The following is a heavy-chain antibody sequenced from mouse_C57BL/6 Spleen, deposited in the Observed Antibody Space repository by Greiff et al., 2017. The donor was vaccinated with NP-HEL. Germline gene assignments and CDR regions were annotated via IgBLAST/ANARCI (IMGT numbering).Heavy chain of an antibody. CDR1: GFTFSDYG. CDR3: ARGRAWFAY. J-gene: IGHJ3*01. V-gene: IGHV5-17*01. CDR2: ISSGSSTI. Sequence: DVQLVESGGGLVKPGGSLKLSCAASGFTFSDYGMHWVRQAPEKGLEWVAYISSGSSTIYYADTVKGRFTISRGNAKNTLFLQMTSLRSEDAAMYYCARGRAWFAYWGQGTLVTVSA.